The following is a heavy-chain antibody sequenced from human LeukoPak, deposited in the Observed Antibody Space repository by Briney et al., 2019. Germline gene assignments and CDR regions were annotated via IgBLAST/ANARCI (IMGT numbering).Heavy chain of an antibody. CDR3: ARADSSVWYNDGRFDY. J-gene: IGHJ4*02. V-gene: IGHV1-2*02. D-gene: IGHD6-13*01. CDR1: GYTFTGYY. Sequence: ASVKVSCKASGYTFTGYYMHWVRQAPGQGLEWMGWINPNSGGTNYAQKFQGRVTMTRDTSISTAYMELSRLRSDDTAVYYCARADSSVWYNDGRFDYWGQGALIIVSS. CDR2: INPNSGGT.